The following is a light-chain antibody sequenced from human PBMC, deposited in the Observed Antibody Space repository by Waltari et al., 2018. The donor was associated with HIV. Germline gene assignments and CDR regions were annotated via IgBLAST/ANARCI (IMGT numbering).Light chain of an antibody. V-gene: IGLV2-14*01. Sequence: QSALTQPASLSGSPGQSITITCSRTGSHIGLYDLVSWYRQEPGKAPRLLIYGVSNRPSEISRRFSGSKARTTASLTISALQADDEGDYYCSAYTMSGSLVFGGGTKLTVL. J-gene: IGLJ2*01. CDR3: SAYTMSGSLV. CDR1: GSHIGLYDL. CDR2: GVS.